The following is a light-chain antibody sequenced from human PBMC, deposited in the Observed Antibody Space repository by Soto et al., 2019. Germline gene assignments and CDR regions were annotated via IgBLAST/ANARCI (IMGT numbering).Light chain of an antibody. V-gene: IGLV3-21*02. J-gene: IGLJ2*01. CDR3: QIWDRASAHPI. Sequence: SYELSQPPSVSVAPGQTARITCGGNNIGSKSVHWYQQKPGQAPVLVVHDDSDRSSGIPERFSGSNSGNTATLTISRVEAGDEADYYCQIWDRASAHPIFGGGTQLTVL. CDR1: NIGSKS. CDR2: DDS.